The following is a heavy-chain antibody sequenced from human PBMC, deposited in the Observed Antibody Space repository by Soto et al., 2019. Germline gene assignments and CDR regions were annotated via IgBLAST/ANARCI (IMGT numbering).Heavy chain of an antibody. D-gene: IGHD1-26*01. CDR1: GYSISSSNW. J-gene: IGHJ4*02. V-gene: IGHV4-28*01. CDR2: IYYSGTT. CDR3: ARREIQGPIDY. Sequence: QVQLQESGPGLVKPSDTLSLTCAVSGYSISSSNWWGWIRQPPGKGLEWIGYIYYSGTTYYNPSLQRRVPMSVDTSKSHFSLKLTSVTAVDTAVYYCARREIQGPIDYWGQGTLGTVSS.